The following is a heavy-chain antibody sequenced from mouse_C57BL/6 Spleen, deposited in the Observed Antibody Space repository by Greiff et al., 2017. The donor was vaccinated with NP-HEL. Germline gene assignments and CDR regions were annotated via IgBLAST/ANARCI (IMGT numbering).Heavy chain of an antibody. V-gene: IGHV1-81*01. CDR3: ARSYGSTSYAMDY. CDR1: GYTFTSYG. D-gene: IGHD1-1*01. Sequence: QVQLKESGAELARPGASVKLSCKASGYTFTSYGISWVKQRTGQGLEWIGEIYPRSGNTYYNEKFKGKATLTADKSSSTAYMELRSLTSEDSAVYFCARSYGSTSYAMDYWGQGTSVTVSS. J-gene: IGHJ4*01. CDR2: IYPRSGNT.